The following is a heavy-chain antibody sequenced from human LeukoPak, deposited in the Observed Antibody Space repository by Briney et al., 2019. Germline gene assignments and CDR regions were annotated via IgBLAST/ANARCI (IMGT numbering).Heavy chain of an antibody. J-gene: IGHJ4*02. Sequence: SETLSLTCAVYGGSFSGYYWSWIRQPPGKGLEWIGEINHRGSTNYNPSLKSRVTVSLDTSKNQFSLKLSSVTAADRAVYYCAKLYGSGKIDIDYWGQGTLVTVSS. CDR2: INHRGST. D-gene: IGHD3-10*01. CDR1: GGSFSGYY. CDR3: AKLYGSGKIDIDY. V-gene: IGHV4-34*01.